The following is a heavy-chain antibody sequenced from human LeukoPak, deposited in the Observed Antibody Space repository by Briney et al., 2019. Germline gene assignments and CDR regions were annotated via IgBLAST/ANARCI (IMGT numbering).Heavy chain of an antibody. D-gene: IGHD4-17*01. V-gene: IGHV3-30*02. CDR2: IRYDGSNK. CDR1: GFTFSSYD. Sequence: GGSLRLSCAASGFTFSSYDMHWVRQAPGKGLEWVAFIRYDGSNKYYADSVKGRFTISRDNSKNTLYLQMNSLRAEDTAVYYCARDPFRTTVTKGEGDYWGQGTLVTVSS. CDR3: ARDPFRTTVTKGEGDY. J-gene: IGHJ4*02.